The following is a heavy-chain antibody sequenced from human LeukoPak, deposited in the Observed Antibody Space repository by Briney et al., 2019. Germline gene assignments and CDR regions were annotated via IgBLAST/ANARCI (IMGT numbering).Heavy chain of an antibody. V-gene: IGHV3-30*02. Sequence: AGGSLRLSCAASGFTFSSYGMHWVRQAPGKGLEWVAFIRYDGSNKYYADSVKGRFTISRDNSKNTLYLQMNSLRAEDTAVYYCAKDSGSYFWAFDIWGQGTMVTVSS. D-gene: IGHD1-26*01. CDR2: IRYDGSNK. CDR1: GFTFSSYG. J-gene: IGHJ3*02. CDR3: AKDSGSYFWAFDI.